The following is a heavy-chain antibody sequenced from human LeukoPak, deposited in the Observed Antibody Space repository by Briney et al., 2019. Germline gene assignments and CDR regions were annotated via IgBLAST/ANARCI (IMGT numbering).Heavy chain of an antibody. CDR3: ARMPRYSYGTLDY. Sequence: SETLSLTCTVSGGSISSYYWSWIRQPPGKGLEWIGYIYYSGSTNYNPSLKSRVTISVDTSKNQFSLKMSSVTATDTAVYYCARMPRYSYGTLDYWGQGTLVTVSS. V-gene: IGHV4-59*01. D-gene: IGHD5-18*01. CDR1: GGSISSYY. CDR2: IYYSGST. J-gene: IGHJ4*02.